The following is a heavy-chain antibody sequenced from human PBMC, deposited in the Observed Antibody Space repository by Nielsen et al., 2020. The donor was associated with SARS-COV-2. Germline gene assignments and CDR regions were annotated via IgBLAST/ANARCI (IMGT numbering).Heavy chain of an antibody. Sequence: GESLKISCAASGFTVSSNYMSWVRQAPGKGLEWVSVIYSGGSTYYADSVKGRFTISRDNSKNTLYLQMNSLRADDTAVYYCVREWGYWGLGTLVTVSS. CDR3: VREWGY. D-gene: IGHD1-26*01. CDR2: IYSGGST. CDR1: GFTVSSNY. V-gene: IGHV3-66*01. J-gene: IGHJ4*02.